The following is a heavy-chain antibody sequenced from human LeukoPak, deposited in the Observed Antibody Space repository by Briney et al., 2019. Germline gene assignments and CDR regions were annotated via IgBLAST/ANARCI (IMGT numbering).Heavy chain of an antibody. CDR2: INHSGGT. J-gene: IGHJ4*02. CDR3: ARAYDFWSGYSLWY. CDR1: GGSFSGYY. Sequence: PSETLSLTCAVYGGSFSGYYWSWIRQPPGKGLEWIGEINHSGGTNYNPSLKSRVTISVDTSKNQFSLKLSSVTAADTAVYYCARAYDFWSGYSLWYWGQGTLVTVSS. D-gene: IGHD3-3*01. V-gene: IGHV4-34*01.